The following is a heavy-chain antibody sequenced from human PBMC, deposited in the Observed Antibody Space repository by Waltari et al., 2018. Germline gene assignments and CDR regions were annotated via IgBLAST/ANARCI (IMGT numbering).Heavy chain of an antibody. V-gene: IGHV7-4-1*01. CDR3: ARDARLINFDY. CDR1: GYNFSPYS. J-gene: IGHJ4*02. CDR2: ISSYTGNP. D-gene: IGHD3-16*01. Sequence: QVQLVQSGSELKNPGASVKISCRTSGYNFSPYSINWLRQAPGQGLEWMGYISSYTGNPTYAQGFTWRLVFSLDTSVSTAYLQIDGLRAEDTGLYYCARDARLINFDYWGQGTLVTVSS.